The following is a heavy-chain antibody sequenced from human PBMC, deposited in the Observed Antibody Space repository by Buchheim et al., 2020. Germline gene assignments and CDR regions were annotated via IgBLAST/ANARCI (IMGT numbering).Heavy chain of an antibody. CDR3: TSNNWNDVDPYYDYFDY. V-gene: IGHV3-73*02. CDR1: GFTFSGSA. CDR2: IRSKANTYAT. D-gene: IGHD1-20*01. J-gene: IGHJ4*02. Sequence: EVPLVESGGGLVQPGGSLKLSCAASGFTFSGSAIHWVRQATGKGLEWVGRIRSKANTYATAYAASVKGRFTISRDDSKNTAYLQMNSLKTEDTAVYYCTSNNWNDVDPYYDYFDYWGQGTL.